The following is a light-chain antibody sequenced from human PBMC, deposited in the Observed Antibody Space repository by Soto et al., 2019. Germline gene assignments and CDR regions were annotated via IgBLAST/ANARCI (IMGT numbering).Light chain of an antibody. J-gene: IGKJ4*01. CDR2: RTF. CDR3: QQFSRPPLT. CDR1: ESMGISY. Sequence: EIVLTQSPGTLSLSLCERASLSCRASESMGISYLAWDQQKPGQPPRLLLYRTFNRATGIPDRFSASGSGTDFTLTISRLQHEAFAVYFCQQFSRPPLTFGGGTKVEI. V-gene: IGKV3-20*01.